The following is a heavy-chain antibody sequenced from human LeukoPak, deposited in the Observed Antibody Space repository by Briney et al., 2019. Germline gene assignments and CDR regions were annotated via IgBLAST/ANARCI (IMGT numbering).Heavy chain of an antibody. Sequence: GGSLRLSCAASGFTFSNYSMNWVRQAPGKGLEWVSYISSSSSTIYYADSVKGRFTISRDNAKNSLYLQMNSLRAEDTAIYYCAREDDWNYEDYWGQGTLVTVSS. CDR1: GFTFSNYS. V-gene: IGHV3-48*01. J-gene: IGHJ4*02. CDR3: AREDDWNYEDY. CDR2: ISSSSSTI. D-gene: IGHD1-7*01.